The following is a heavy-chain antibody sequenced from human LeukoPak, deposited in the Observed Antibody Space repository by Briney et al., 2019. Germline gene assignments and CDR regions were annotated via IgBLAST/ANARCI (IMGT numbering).Heavy chain of an antibody. Sequence: SETLSLTCTVSGVSISSYYWSWIRQPAGKGLEWIGRIYISGSTNYNPSLKSRVTMSVDTSKNQFSLKLSSVIAADTAVYYCARDRGTWNDDGFDYWGQGTLVAVSS. J-gene: IGHJ4*02. CDR2: IYISGST. CDR1: GVSISSYY. CDR3: ARDRGTWNDDGFDY. V-gene: IGHV4-4*07. D-gene: IGHD1-1*01.